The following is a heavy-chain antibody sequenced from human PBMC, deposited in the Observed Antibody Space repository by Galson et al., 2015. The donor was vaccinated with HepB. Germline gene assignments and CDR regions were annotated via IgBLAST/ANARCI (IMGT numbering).Heavy chain of an antibody. D-gene: IGHD1-1*01. V-gene: IGHV3-23*01. Sequence: SLRLSCAASGFSLSSHAMNWVRQAPGKGLEWVSGISGRGGSTHYAESVKGRFIISRGNSEKILYLQMNSLRVEDTARYFCARDREVGYNPWSWGPKDYYKYYAMDVWGQGTIVTVSS. CDR1: GFSLSSHA. J-gene: IGHJ6*02. CDR3: ARDREVGYNPWSWGPKDYYKYYAMDV. CDR2: ISGRGGST.